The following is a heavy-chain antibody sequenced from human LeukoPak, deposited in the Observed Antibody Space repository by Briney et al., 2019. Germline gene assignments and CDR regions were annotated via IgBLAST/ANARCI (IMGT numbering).Heavy chain of an antibody. CDR1: GGSISSSSYY. V-gene: IGHV4-39*01. CDR3: ASQYYYDDSGYSPFDY. Sequence: PSGTLSLTCTVSGGSISSSSYYWGWIRQPPGKGLEWIGSIYYSGTTYYNPSFKSRVTISVDTSNNQFSLKLSSVTAADTAVYFCASQYYYDDSGYSPFDYWGQGTLVTVSS. CDR2: IYYSGTT. J-gene: IGHJ4*02. D-gene: IGHD3-22*01.